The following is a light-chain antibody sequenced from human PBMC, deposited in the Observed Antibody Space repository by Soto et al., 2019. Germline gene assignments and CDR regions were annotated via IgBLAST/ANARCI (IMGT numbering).Light chain of an antibody. CDR2: AAS. V-gene: IGKV1-9*01. J-gene: IGKJ4*01. CDR3: QQLNSYPPR. CDR1: QGISSY. Sequence: DIQLTQSPSFLSASVGDRVTISCRASQGISSYLAWYQQKPGKAPKLLIYAASTLQSGVPSRFSGSGSGTEFTLTSSSLQPEDFATYYCQQLNSYPPRIGGGTKVEIK.